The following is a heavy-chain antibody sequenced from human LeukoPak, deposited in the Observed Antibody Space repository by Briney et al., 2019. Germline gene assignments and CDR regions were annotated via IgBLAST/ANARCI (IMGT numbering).Heavy chain of an antibody. V-gene: IGHV4-34*01. CDR2: INHSGST. CDR3: ASRNIAAWSYFDY. Sequence: PSETLSLTCAVYGGSFSGYYWSWIRQPPGKGLEWIGEINHSGSTNYNPSLKSRVTISVDTSKNQFSLKLRSVTTADTAVYYCASRNIAAWSYFDYWGQGTLVTVSS. CDR1: GGSFSGYY. J-gene: IGHJ4*02. D-gene: IGHD6-25*01.